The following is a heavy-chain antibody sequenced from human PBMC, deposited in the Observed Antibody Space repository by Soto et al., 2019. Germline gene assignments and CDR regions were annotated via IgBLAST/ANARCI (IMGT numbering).Heavy chain of an antibody. CDR2: IYHSGST. V-gene: IGHV4-4*02. Sequence: SETLSLTCAVSGGSISSSHWRGCVRQAPGKGLEWIGEIYHSGSTNYNPSLKSRITMSVDKSKNQFSVNLSSVTAADTAVYYCVRDADETAIVPAPWLVWGRGTMVT. J-gene: IGHJ6*02. D-gene: IGHD2-21*02. CDR3: VRDADETAIVPAPWLV. CDR1: GGSISSSHW.